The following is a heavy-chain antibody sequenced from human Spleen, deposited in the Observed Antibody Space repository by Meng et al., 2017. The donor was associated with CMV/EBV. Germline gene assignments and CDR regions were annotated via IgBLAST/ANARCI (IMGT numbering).Heavy chain of an antibody. Sequence: MCGGGYCGAWSRQPPGKGLEWMGNMHFSGSTYYNPSLESRVTRSVDTSKNQFSLNLSSVIATDTAVYYCARLLGLYYDSSGSGLDYWGQGALVTVSS. V-gene: IGHV4-39*01. CDR2: MHFSGST. CDR1: MCGGGYC. CDR3: ARLLGLYYDSSGSGLDY. J-gene: IGHJ4*02. D-gene: IGHD3-22*01.